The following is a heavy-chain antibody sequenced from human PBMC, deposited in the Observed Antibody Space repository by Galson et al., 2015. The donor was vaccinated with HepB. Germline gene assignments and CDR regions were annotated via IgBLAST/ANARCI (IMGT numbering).Heavy chain of an antibody. D-gene: IGHD3-22*01. V-gene: IGHV1-2*02. J-gene: IGHJ3*01. Sequence: SVKVSCKASGYTFTGYYMHWVRQAPGQGLEWMGWINPNSGGTNYAQKFQGRVTMTRDTSISTAYMELSRLRSDDTAVYYCARGALLLTYDSSGYYSPGDAFDVWGQGTMVTVSS. CDR1: GYTFTGYY. CDR2: INPNSGGT. CDR3: ARGALLLTYDSSGYYSPGDAFDV.